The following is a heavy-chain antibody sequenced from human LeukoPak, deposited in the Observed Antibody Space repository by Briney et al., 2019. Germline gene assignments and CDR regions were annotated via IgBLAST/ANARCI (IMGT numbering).Heavy chain of an antibody. CDR2: ISAYNGNT. CDR3: ASTSGGYYDFWSGYYHNWFDP. V-gene: IGHV1-18*04. CDR1: GYTFTGYW. D-gene: IGHD3-3*01. J-gene: IGHJ5*02. Sequence: ASVKVSCKASGYTFTGYWMHWVRQAPGQGLEWMGWISAYNGNTNYAQKLQGRVTMTTDTSTSTAYMELRSLRSDDTAVYYCASTSGGYYDFWSGYYHNWFDPWGQGTLVTVSS.